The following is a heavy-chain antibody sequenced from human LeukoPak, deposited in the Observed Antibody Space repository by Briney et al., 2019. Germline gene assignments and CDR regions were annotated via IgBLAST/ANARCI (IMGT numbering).Heavy chain of an antibody. CDR3: ARVGYSYGRVY. J-gene: IGHJ4*02. CDR1: GFTFDDYA. D-gene: IGHD5-18*01. Sequence: GGSLRLPCAASGFTFDDYAMHWVRQAPGKGLEWVSGISWNSGSIGYADSVKGRFTISRDNAKNSLYLQMNSLRAEDTALYYCARVGYSYGRVYWGQGTLVTVSS. CDR2: ISWNSGSI. V-gene: IGHV3-9*01.